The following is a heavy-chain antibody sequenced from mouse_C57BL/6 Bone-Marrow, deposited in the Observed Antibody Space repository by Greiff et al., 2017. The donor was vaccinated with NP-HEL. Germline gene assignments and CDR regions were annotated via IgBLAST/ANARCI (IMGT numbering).Heavy chain of an antibody. Sequence: QVQLQQPGAELVMPGASVKLSCKASGYTFTSYWMHWVKQRPGHGLEWIGEIDPSVSYTNYNQKFKGKSTLTVDKSSSTAYLQLSSLTSEDSAVYYCAREGNYGYWYFDVWGTGATVTVSS. D-gene: IGHD2-1*01. CDR1: GYTFTSYW. CDR2: IDPSVSYT. J-gene: IGHJ1*03. V-gene: IGHV1-69*01. CDR3: AREGNYGYWYFDV.